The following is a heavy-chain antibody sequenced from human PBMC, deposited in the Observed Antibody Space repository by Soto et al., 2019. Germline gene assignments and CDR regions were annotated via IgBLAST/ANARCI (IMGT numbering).Heavy chain of an antibody. CDR1: GGSFSGYY. CDR2: INHSGST. V-gene: IGHV4-34*01. J-gene: IGHJ6*03. CDR3: ARCPTFIPYYYYYYMDV. Sequence: SETLSLTCAVYGGSFSGYYWSWIRQPPGKGLEWIGEINHSGSTNYNPSLKSRVTISVDTSKNQFSLKLSSVTAADTAVYYCARCPTFIPYYYYYYMDVWGKGTTVTVSS. D-gene: IGHD3-16*02.